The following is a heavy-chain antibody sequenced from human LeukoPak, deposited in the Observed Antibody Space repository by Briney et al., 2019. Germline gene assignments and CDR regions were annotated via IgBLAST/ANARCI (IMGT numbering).Heavy chain of an antibody. CDR3: ARDDNGGYDY. D-gene: IGHD4/OR15-4a*01. V-gene: IGHV3-7*01. J-gene: IGHJ4*02. CDR1: GFTFSNYW. CDR2: IKHDGSEK. Sequence: GGSLGPSCAASGFTFSNYWMNWVRQAPGKGLEWVANIKHDGSEKYYVDSVKGRFSISRDNAKNSLYLQMNSLRAEDTAVYYCARDDNGGYDYWGQGTLVTVSS.